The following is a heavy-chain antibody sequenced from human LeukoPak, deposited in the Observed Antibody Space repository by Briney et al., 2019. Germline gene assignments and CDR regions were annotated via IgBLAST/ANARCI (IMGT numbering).Heavy chain of an antibody. V-gene: IGHV3-23*01. CDR2: ISDSGGYT. CDR3: AKRSYYGSGALDY. D-gene: IGHD3-10*01. Sequence: PGGSLRLSCAASGFSFSTYAMSWVRQAPGKGLEWVSVISDSGGYTYYADSVKGRFTISRDNSKNTLCLQMNSLRAEDTAVYYCAKRSYYGSGALDYWGQGTLVTISS. J-gene: IGHJ4*02. CDR1: GFSFSTYA.